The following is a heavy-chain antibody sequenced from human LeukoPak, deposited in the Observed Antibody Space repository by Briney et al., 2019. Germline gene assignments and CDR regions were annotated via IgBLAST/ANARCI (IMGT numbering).Heavy chain of an antibody. J-gene: IGHJ3*02. CDR2: ISYDGSNK. CDR3: ARDREPDAFDI. CDR1: GFTFSSYA. V-gene: IGHV3-30*04. Sequence: GGSLRLSCAASGFTFSSYAMHWVRQAPGKGLEWVAVISYDGSNKYYADSVKGRFTVSRDNAKNSLYLQMNSLRAEDTAIYYCARDREPDAFDIWGQGTMVTVSS.